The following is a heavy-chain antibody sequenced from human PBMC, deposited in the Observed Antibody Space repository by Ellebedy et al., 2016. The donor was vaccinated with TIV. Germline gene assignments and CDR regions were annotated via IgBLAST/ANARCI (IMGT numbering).Heavy chain of an antibody. CDR2: VYGHDGST. CDR3: TKGAWLDS. J-gene: IGHJ4*02. Sequence: GESLKISXAASGFSFRTFDMSWVRQAPGKGLDWVAVVYGHDGSTHHANSVKGRFTISKDSSRDILYLDMNNLRADDTAIYSCTKGAWLDSWGQGTLVTVSS. V-gene: IGHV3-23*01. CDR1: GFSFRTFD.